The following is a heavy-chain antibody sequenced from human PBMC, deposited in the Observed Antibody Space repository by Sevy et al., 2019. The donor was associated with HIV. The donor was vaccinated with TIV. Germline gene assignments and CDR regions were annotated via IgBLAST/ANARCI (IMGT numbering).Heavy chain of an antibody. CDR1: GFTFSSYS. V-gene: IGHV3-21*01. Sequence: GGSLRLSCAASGFTFSSYSMNWVRQAPGKGLKWVSSISSSSSYIYYADSVKGRFTISRDNAKNSLYLQMNSLRAEDTAVYYCARDVSSGYSDYYYYYGMDVWGQGTTVTVSS. CDR2: ISSSSSYI. D-gene: IGHD3-22*01. CDR3: ARDVSSGYSDYYYYYGMDV. J-gene: IGHJ6*02.